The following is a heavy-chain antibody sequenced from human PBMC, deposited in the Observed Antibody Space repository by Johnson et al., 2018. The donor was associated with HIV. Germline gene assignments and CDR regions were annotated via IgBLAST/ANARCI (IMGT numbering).Heavy chain of an antibody. D-gene: IGHD3-16*01. CDR1: GFTFSSYA. V-gene: IGHV3-30*14. J-gene: IGHJ3*02. Sequence: QVQLVESGGGVVQPGRSLRLSCAASGFTFSSYAMHWVRQAPGKGLEWVAVIYSGGSTYYAGSMKGRFTISRDNSKNTLYLQMISLRAEDTAVYYCARQGGRVFYAFDIWGQGTMVTVSS. CDR2: IYSGGST. CDR3: ARQGGRVFYAFDI.